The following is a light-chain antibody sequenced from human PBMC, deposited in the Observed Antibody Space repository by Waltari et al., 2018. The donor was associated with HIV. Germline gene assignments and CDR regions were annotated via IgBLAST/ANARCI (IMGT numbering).Light chain of an antibody. V-gene: IGLV3-1*01. CDR2: QDT. CDR3: HACDSSSVV. CDR1: KLGDKY. J-gene: IGLJ2*01. Sequence: SYELTQPPSVSVSPGQTASITCSGDKLGDKYDSWYQQRPGQSPVLVIYQDTGRPSGIPGRLSGSNSGNTATLTISVTQAMDEADYYCHACDSSSVVFGGGTKLTVL.